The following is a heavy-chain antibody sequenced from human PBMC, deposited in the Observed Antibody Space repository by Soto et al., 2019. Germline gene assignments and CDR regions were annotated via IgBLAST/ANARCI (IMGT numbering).Heavy chain of an antibody. CDR1: GSSITSYY. CDR2: IYYSGST. Sequence: SETLSLTCTFTGSSITSYYWSWIRQPPGKGLEWIGYIYYSGSTNYNPSLKSRVTISVDTSKNQFSLKLSSVTAADTAVYYCARRGYSYGSFVDYWGQGTLVTVS. J-gene: IGHJ4*02. V-gene: IGHV4-59*01. D-gene: IGHD5-18*01. CDR3: ARRGYSYGSFVDY.